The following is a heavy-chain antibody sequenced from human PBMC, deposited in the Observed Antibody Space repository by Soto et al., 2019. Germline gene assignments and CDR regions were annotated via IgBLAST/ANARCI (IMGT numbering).Heavy chain of an antibody. J-gene: IGHJ5*02. CDR2: ISGSGNRP. V-gene: IGHV3-23*02. D-gene: IGHD1-26*01. CDR3: ARETHSYSGSHELDA. CDR1: GFIFGDHV. Sequence: EVQLVESGGRLVQRGGSLRLSCSGSGFIFGDHVMDWVRQAPGKGLEWVAGISGSGNRPFFRDSVKGRFTISRDNSKNTVYLEMNNLRDDDSAMYFCARETHSYSGSHELDAWGLGTLVTVSS.